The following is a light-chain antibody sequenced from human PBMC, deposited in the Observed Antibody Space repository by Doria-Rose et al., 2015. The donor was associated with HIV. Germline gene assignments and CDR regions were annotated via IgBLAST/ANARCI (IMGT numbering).Light chain of an antibody. J-gene: IGKJ3*01. CDR3: QQYYDTPS. CDR1: QSLLYTSKNY. Sequence: DIQVTQSPESLGMSLGERATLNCKSNQSLLYTSKNYLAWYQQKPGQPHKLLIYWASTRQSGVPARSSGSGSGTDFTLTISSLEAEDVAVYYCQQYYDTPSFGPGTTVDIK. CDR2: WAS. V-gene: IGKV4-1*01.